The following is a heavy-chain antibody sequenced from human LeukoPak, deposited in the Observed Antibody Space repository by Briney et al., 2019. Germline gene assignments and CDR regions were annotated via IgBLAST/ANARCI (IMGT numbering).Heavy chain of an antibody. D-gene: IGHD3-10*01. CDR3: ARGAGSGSYYFGSYYYYYMDV. CDR1: GGSISSYY. CDR2: IYYSGST. V-gene: IGHV4-59*01. Sequence: SETLSLTCTVSGGSISSYYWSWIRQPPGKGLEWIGYIYYSGSTNYNPSLKSRVTISVDTSKNQFSLKLSSVTAADTAVYYCARGAGSGSYYFGSYYYYYMDVWGKGTTVTVSS. J-gene: IGHJ6*03.